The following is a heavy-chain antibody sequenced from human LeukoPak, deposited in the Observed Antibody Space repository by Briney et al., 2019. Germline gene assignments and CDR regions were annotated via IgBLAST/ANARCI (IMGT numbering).Heavy chain of an antibody. D-gene: IGHD3-3*01. CDR2: MNPNSGNT. CDR3: ARRAIFGVVISDSSARWGAFDI. CDR1: GYTFTSYD. V-gene: IGHV1-8*01. J-gene: IGHJ3*02. Sequence: ASVKVSCKASGYTFTSYDINWVRQATGQGLEWMRWMNPNSGNTGYAQKFQGRVTMTRNTSISTAYMELSSLRSEDTAVYYCARRAIFGVVISDSSARWGAFDIWGQGTMVTVSS.